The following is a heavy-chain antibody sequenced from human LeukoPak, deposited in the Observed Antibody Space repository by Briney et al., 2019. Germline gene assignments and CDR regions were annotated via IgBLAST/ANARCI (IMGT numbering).Heavy chain of an antibody. Sequence: GGSLRLSCAASGFTFFTYSMHWVRQAPGKGLEWVSGISWNSGSIGYADSVKGRFTISRDNAKNSLYLQMNSLRAEDTALYYCAKGYGDYYYYGMDVWGQGTTVTVSS. V-gene: IGHV3-9*01. J-gene: IGHJ6*02. CDR1: GFTFFTYS. D-gene: IGHD4-17*01. CDR3: AKGYGDYYYYGMDV. CDR2: ISWNSGSI.